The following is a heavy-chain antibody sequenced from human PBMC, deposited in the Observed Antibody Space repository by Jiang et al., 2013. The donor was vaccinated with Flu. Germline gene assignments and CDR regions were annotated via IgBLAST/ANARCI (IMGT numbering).Heavy chain of an antibody. D-gene: IGHD1/OR15-1a*01. CDR1: GVSISGTSY. CDR3: ARRGTGTFNWFDP. V-gene: IGHV4-61*02. Sequence: GSGLVKPSQTLSLTCTVSGVSISGTSYWAWFRQPAGKGLEWIGHIYTRGSANYNPSLKSRVTLSVDTSKNQFSLKLSSVTAADTAIYYCARRGTGTFNWFDPWGQGTL. CDR2: IYTRGSA. J-gene: IGHJ5*02.